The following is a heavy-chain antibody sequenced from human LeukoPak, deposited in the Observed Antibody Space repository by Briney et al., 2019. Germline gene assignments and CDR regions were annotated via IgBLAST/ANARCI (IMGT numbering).Heavy chain of an antibody. D-gene: IGHD5-18*01. J-gene: IGHJ4*01. CDR1: GLTFSNYA. Sequence: EGSLRLSCAASGLTFSNYAMTWVRQAPGKGLVWVSAISGSGGGTYYADSVKARFTISRDNSKDTLYPQMNSLSVDDTAMYYCAKDLIGYGRHFDSWGQGTLVTVS. CDR3: AKDLIGYGRHFDS. V-gene: IGHV3-23*01. CDR2: ISGSGGGT.